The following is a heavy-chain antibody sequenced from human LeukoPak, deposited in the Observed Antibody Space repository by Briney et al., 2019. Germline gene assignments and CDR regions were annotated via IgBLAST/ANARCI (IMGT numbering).Heavy chain of an antibody. D-gene: IGHD3-3*01. V-gene: IGHV4-59*08. CDR3: ARVRYYDFWNGPSPPYYFDY. J-gene: IGHJ4*02. CDR2: IYDSGST. Sequence: PSETLSLTCAVSGGSISNYYWSWLRQPPGKGLEWIGYIYDSGSTNYNPSLKSRVTISVDTSKNQFSLNLSSVTAADTAVYYCARVRYYDFWNGPSPPYYFDYWGQGTLVTVSS. CDR1: GGSISNYY.